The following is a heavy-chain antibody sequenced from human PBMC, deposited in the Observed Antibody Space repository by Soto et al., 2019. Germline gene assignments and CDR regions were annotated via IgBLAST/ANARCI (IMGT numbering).Heavy chain of an antibody. CDR1: GFTVSSNY. D-gene: IGHD1-26*01. Sequence: QLVESGGGLVQPGGFVRLSCAASGFTVSSNYMIWVRQAPGKGLEWISVIYTDGGTKYADSVKGRFTISRDTSRNTVYLYIDSRRCEDAAVYVCARAGVGVPTPWGEGTRVTGS. CDR3: ARAGVGVPTP. CDR2: IYTDGGT. J-gene: IGHJ4*02. V-gene: IGHV3-66*01.